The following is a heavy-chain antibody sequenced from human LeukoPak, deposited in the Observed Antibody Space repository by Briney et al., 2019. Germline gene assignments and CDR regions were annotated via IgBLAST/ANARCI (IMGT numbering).Heavy chain of an antibody. J-gene: IGHJ4*02. CDR2: INPNSGGT. V-gene: IGHV1-2*06. Sequence: ASVKVSCKASGYTFIGYYMHWVRQAPGQGLEWMGRINPNSGGTNYAQKFQGRVTMTRDTSISTAYMELSRLRSDDTAVYYCARGEITFGGVIVISQSLIEFDYWGQGTLVTVSS. CDR3: ARGEITFGGVIVISQSLIEFDY. D-gene: IGHD3-16*02. CDR1: GYTFIGYY.